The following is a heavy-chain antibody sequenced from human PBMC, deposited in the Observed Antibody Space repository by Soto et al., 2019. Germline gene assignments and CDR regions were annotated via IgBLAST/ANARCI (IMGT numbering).Heavy chain of an antibody. CDR1: GGSINSGDYY. CDR2: VYYSGST. J-gene: IGHJ4*02. V-gene: IGHV4-61*08. D-gene: IGHD5-18*01. Sequence: PSETLSLTCSVSGGSINSGDYYWSWIRQSPGKGLEWIGYVYYSGSTHYNPSLKSRVTISLDTSKNQFSLKLTSVTAADTAMYFCASSPPAMVAPNIWGQGTLVTVSS. CDR3: ASSPPAMVAPNI.